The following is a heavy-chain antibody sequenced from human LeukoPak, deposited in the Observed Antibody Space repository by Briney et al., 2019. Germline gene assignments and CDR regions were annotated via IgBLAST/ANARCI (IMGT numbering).Heavy chain of an antibody. CDR3: ARSQNYYGSGDY. Sequence: SETLSLTCVVSGGSLSTHHWSWIRQSPGRGLEWIGYIYYTGKTYYNPSLEGRVTILVDTSRNHFSVKLSSVTAADTAVYYCARSQNYYGSGDYWSQGTLVTVSS. J-gene: IGHJ4*02. CDR2: IYYTGKT. V-gene: IGHV4-59*11. CDR1: GGSLSTHH. D-gene: IGHD3-10*01.